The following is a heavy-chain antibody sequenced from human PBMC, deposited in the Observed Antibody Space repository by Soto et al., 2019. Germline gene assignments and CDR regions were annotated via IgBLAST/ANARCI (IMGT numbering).Heavy chain of an antibody. Sequence: QVQLQESGPGLVKPSGTLSLTCAVSGASISSSTWGSWVRQPPGKGLEWIGDIYHSGTTNYNPSLKSRVTISVDMSKNQFSLRLTSLTAADTAVYYCARGFGELLINGFDPWGQGTLVTVTS. CDR1: GASISSSTW. V-gene: IGHV4-4*02. J-gene: IGHJ5*02. CDR3: ARGFGELLINGFDP. CDR2: IYHSGTT. D-gene: IGHD3-10*01.